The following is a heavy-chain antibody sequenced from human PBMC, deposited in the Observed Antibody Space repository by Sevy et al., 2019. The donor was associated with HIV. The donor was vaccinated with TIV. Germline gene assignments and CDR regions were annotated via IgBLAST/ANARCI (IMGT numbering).Heavy chain of an antibody. CDR2: VYHSGNT. CDR3: ARGYTSGWYLVAFNI. CDR1: GGSISTYY. J-gene: IGHJ3*02. D-gene: IGHD6-19*01. Sequence: SETLSLTCTVSGGSISTYYWSWLRQPPGKGLEWIGFVYHSGNTDYNPSLKGRVTISVDTSNNQFSLKLSSVTAADTAVYYCARGYTSGWYLVAFNIWGQGTMVTVPS. V-gene: IGHV4-59*12.